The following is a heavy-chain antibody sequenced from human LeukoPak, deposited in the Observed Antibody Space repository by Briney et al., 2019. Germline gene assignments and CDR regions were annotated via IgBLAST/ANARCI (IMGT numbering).Heavy chain of an antibody. J-gene: IGHJ4*02. D-gene: IGHD3-22*01. V-gene: IGHV4-34*01. CDR3: ARGYYDSSGYSLMDY. Sequence: PSETLSLTCAVYGGSFSGYYWSWIRQPPGKGLEWIGEINHSGSTNYNPSLKSRVTISVDTSKNQFSLKLGSVTAADTAVYYCARGYYDSSGYSLMDYWGQGTLVTVSS. CDR1: GGSFSGYY. CDR2: INHSGST.